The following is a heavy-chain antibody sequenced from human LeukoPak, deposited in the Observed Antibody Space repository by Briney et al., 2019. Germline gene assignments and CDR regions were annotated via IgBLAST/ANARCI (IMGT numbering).Heavy chain of an antibody. CDR3: ATPPSYGDYSSLDNYYYMDV. CDR2: ISGSGDST. Sequence: GGSLRLSCAASGFTFSSYAMSWVRQAPGKGLEWVSAISGSGDSTYYADSVKGRFTISRDNSKNTLYLQMNSLRAEDTAVYYCATPPSYGDYSSLDNYYYMDVWGKGTTVTVSS. CDR1: GFTFSSYA. J-gene: IGHJ6*03. V-gene: IGHV3-23*01. D-gene: IGHD4-17*01.